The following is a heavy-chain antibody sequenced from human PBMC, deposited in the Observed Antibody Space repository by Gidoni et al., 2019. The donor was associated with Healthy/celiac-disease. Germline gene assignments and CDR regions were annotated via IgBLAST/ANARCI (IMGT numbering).Heavy chain of an antibody. V-gene: IGHV1-8*01. CDR1: GYTFTSYD. D-gene: IGHD6-13*01. CDR3: ARAVGIAAAGRYNWFDP. J-gene: IGHJ5*02. CDR2: MNPNSGST. Sequence: QVQLVQSGAQVKKPRASVQVSCKASGYTFTSYDFNWVRQAPGQGLEWMGWMNPNSGSTGYAQKFQGRVTMTRNTSISTAYMELSSLRSGVTAVYYCARAVGIAAAGRYNWFDPWGQGTLVTVSS.